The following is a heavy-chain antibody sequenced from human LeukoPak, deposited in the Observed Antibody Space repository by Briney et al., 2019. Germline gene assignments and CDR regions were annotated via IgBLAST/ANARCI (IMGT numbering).Heavy chain of an antibody. D-gene: IGHD1-1*01. V-gene: IGHV3-74*01. Sequence: GGSVRLSCGPSGFTLKKYWMHWARHAPGKGLVWVPRITGVGRDIDYADSVKGRFTVSRGNAKNILFLQMTSLRVEDTAIYYCARDAYTTTSNWLDPWGEGTLVPVSS. CDR3: ARDAYTTTSNWLDP. CDR2: ITGVGRDI. J-gene: IGHJ5*02. CDR1: GFTLKKYW.